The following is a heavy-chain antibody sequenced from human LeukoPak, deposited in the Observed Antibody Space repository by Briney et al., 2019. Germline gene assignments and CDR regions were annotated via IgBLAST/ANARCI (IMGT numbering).Heavy chain of an antibody. J-gene: IGHJ4*02. CDR3: ASDYYDSSGYPLPFDY. CDR1: GGSIGSSSYY. V-gene: IGHV4-39*01. CDR2: IYYSGST. Sequence: SETLSLTCTVSGGSIGSSSYYWGWIRQPPGKGLEWIGSIYYSGSTYYNPSLKSRVTISVDTSKNQFSLKLSSVTAADTAVYYCASDYYDSSGYPLPFDYWGQGTLVTVSS. D-gene: IGHD3-22*01.